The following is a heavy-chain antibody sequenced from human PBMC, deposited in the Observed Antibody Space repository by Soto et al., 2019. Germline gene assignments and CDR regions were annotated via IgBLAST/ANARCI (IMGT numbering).Heavy chain of an antibody. Sequence: PSETLSLTCTVSGGSISSGGYYWSWIRQHPGKGLEWIGYIYYSGSTYYNPSLKSRVTISVDTSKNQFSLKLSSVTAADTAVYYCARETIVVVVAAKNRYYYMDVWGKGTTGTAP. V-gene: IGHV4-31*03. J-gene: IGHJ6*03. CDR2: IYYSGST. CDR3: ARETIVVVVAAKNRYYYMDV. D-gene: IGHD2-15*01. CDR1: GGSISSGGYY.